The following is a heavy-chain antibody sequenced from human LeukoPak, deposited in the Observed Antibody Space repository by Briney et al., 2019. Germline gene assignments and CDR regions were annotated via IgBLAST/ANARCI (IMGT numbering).Heavy chain of an antibody. CDR1: GYTFTSYG. CDR3: ARVDSGSSGDAFDI. D-gene: IGHD1-26*01. CDR2: ISAYYGNT. Sequence: ASVKVSCKASGYTFTSYGISWVRQAPGQGLEWMGWISAYYGNTNYTQKLQGRVTMTTDTSTSTAYMEVRSLRSDDTAVYYCARVDSGSSGDAFDIWGQGTMVTVSS. V-gene: IGHV1-18*01. J-gene: IGHJ3*02.